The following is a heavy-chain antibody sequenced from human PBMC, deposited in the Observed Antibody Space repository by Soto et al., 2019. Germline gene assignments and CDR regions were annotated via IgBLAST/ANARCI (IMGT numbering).Heavy chain of an antibody. CDR2: ISYSGST. V-gene: IGHV4-39*01. CDR1: GGSISSSSYY. CDR3: GRRRYSIGWATNWFDP. Sequence: QLQLQESGPGLVKPSETLSLTCTVSGGSISSSSYYWGWIRQPPGKGLEWIGSISYSGSTYYNPSVKSRVTVSVDTSKNQYSLKLTTVTAADSAVYYCGRRRYSIGWATNWFDPWGQGTLVTVSS. D-gene: IGHD6-19*01. J-gene: IGHJ5*02.